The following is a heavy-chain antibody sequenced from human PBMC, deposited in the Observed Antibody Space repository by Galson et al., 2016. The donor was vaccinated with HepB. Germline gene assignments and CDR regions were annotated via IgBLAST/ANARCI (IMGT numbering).Heavy chain of an antibody. CDR2: SRDKGHSYTT. J-gene: IGHJ4*02. CDR3: ARDLYDGSCHYMDY. Sequence: SLRLSCAASGFTFSDHYIDWVRQAPGKGLEWVGRSRDKGHSYTTQYAASVKGRFAISRDESENSLYLQMNSLKTEDTAVYYCARDLYDGSCHYMDYRGRGTPVTVSS. D-gene: IGHD3-10*01. CDR1: GFTFSDHY. V-gene: IGHV3-72*01.